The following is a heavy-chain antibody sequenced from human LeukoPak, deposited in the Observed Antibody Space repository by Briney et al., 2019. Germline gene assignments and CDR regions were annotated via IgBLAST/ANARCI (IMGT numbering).Heavy chain of an antibody. CDR3: ASNYYDSSGYYPFDY. Sequence: GRSLRLSCAASGFTFSSYGMHWVRQAPGKGLEWVAVIWYDGSNKYYADSVKGRFTISRDNSKNTLYLQMNSLRAEDTAVYYCASNYYDSSGYYPFDYWGQGTLVIVSS. J-gene: IGHJ4*02. D-gene: IGHD3-22*01. CDR2: IWYDGSNK. V-gene: IGHV3-33*01. CDR1: GFTFSSYG.